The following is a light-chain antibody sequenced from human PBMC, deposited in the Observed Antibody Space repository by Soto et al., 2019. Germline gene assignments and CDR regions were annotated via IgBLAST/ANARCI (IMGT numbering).Light chain of an antibody. Sequence: DIALSQSPDSLTLSLGERATTNCKSSQSVLYSSYNKSYLAWYQVKPGRPPKTLFSWASTREPGVPDRFSGSGAGTDCTLTISSLQAEDVAVYYCQQYYSTLITFGQGTRLEIK. V-gene: IGKV4-1*01. J-gene: IGKJ5*01. CDR2: WAS. CDR3: QQYYSTLIT. CDR1: QSVLYSSYNKSY.